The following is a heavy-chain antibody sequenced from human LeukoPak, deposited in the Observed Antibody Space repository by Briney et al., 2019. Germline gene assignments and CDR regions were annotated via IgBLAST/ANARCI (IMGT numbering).Heavy chain of an antibody. J-gene: IGHJ4*02. V-gene: IGHV4-59*11. CDR2: VSYSGDT. CDR3: ARGGASSRYFGY. Sequence: SESLSLTCTVSGGSISGHFWSWIRQPPGKGLEWIGFVSYSGDTNYSPSFNGRVTISLDTSKSQFSLNLNSVTAADTAVYFCARGGASSRYFGYWGQGTLVTVSS. CDR1: GGSISGHF. D-gene: IGHD1-26*01.